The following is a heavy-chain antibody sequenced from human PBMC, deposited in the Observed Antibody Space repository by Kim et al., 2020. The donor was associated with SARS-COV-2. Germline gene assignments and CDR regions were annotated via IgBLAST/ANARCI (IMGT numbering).Heavy chain of an antibody. CDR2: ISSSSSYI. CDR3: ARDRPMEDTHGAAAGMSSGVAGTPPPDDAFDI. CDR1: GFTFSSYS. D-gene: IGHD6-13*01. J-gene: IGHJ3*02. V-gene: IGHV3-21*01. Sequence: GGSLRLSCAASGFTFSSYSMNWVRQAPGKGLEWVSSISSSSSYIYYADSVKGRFTISRDNAKNSRYLQMNSLRAEDTAVYYCARDRPMEDTHGAAAGMSSGVAGTPPPDDAFDIWGQGTMVTVSS.